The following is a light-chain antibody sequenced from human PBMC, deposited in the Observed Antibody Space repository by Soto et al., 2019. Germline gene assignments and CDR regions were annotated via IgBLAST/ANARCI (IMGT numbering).Light chain of an antibody. J-gene: IGLJ3*02. CDR2: EVS. CDR3: SAYAGTNKV. Sequence: QSVLTQPPSASGSPGQSVTISCTGTSGDVGGHNFVSWYQFHPGKAPKLIIYEVSKRPSGVPNRFSGSKSDNTASLTVSGVQAEDEADYFCSAYAGTNKVFGGGVKLTVL. CDR1: SGDVGGHNF. V-gene: IGLV2-8*01.